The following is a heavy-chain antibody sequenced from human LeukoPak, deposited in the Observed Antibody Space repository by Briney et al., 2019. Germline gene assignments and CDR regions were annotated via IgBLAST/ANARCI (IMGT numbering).Heavy chain of an antibody. Sequence: PSETLPLTCTVSGGSISSYYWSWIRQPPGKVLEWIGYIYYSGSTNYNPSLKSRVTISVDTSKNQFSLKLSSVTAADTAVYYCARAVADAFDIWGQGTMVTVSS. V-gene: IGHV4-59*08. CDR3: ARAVADAFDI. D-gene: IGHD6-19*01. J-gene: IGHJ3*02. CDR1: GGSISSYY. CDR2: IYYSGST.